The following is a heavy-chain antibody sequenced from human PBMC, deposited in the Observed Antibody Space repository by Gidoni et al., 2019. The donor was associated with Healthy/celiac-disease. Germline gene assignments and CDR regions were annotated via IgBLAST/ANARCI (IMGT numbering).Heavy chain of an antibody. CDR1: GFTFSSYA. J-gene: IGHJ5*02. Sequence: VQLLESGGGLVQTGGSLRRACAASGFTFSSYAMIWVRQAPGKGLEWVSAISGSGGITYYADSVKGRFTISRDNSKNTLYLQMNSLRAEDTAVYYCARSVGIAVAGNWFDPWGQGTLVTVSS. D-gene: IGHD6-19*01. V-gene: IGHV3-23*01. CDR3: ARSVGIAVAGNWFDP. CDR2: ISGSGGIT.